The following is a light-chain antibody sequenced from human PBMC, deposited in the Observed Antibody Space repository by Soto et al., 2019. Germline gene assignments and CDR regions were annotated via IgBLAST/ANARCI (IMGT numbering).Light chain of an antibody. Sequence: IQLTQSPSSLSSSVGDRVTITCRASQGISSYLAWYQQKPGKAPKLLIYAASTLQSGVPSRFNGSGSGTDFTRTISSLQPEDFATYYCQQLKTYPWTFGQGTKVEI. CDR3: QQLKTYPWT. CDR1: QGISSY. V-gene: IGKV1-9*01. J-gene: IGKJ1*01. CDR2: AAS.